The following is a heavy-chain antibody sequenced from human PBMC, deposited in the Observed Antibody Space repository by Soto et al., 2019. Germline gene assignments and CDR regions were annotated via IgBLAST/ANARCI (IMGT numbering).Heavy chain of an antibody. V-gene: IGHV1-18*01. CDR2: ISAYNGNT. CDR3: ASHYYDSSGYYYFDY. J-gene: IGHJ4*02. Sequence: ASVKVSCKASGYTFTSYGISWVRQAPGRGLEWMGWISAYNGNTNYAQKPQGRVTMTTDTSTSTAYMELRSLRSEDTAVYYCASHYYDSSGYYYFDYWGQATLVTVSS. CDR1: GYTFTSYG. D-gene: IGHD3-22*01.